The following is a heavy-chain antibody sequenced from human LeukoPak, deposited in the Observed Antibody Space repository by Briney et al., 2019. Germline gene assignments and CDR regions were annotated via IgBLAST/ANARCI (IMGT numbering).Heavy chain of an antibody. J-gene: IGHJ4*02. Sequence: GGSLRLSCAASGFTFRNYAVTWVRQAPGKGLEWVSGISIDGGSTDYADSVKGRFTISRDNSKNTLYLQMNSLRAEDTAVYYCAKVFSGLSFFDYWGQGTLVTVSS. CDR1: GFTFRNYA. D-gene: IGHD6-19*01. V-gene: IGHV3-23*01. CDR2: ISIDGGST. CDR3: AKVFSGLSFFDY.